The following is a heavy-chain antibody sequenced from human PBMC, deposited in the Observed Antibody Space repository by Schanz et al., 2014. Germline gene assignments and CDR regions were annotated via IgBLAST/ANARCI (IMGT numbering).Heavy chain of an antibody. Sequence: EVQLLASGGGLVQPGGSLRLSCAASGFSFGTYAMSWVRQAPGKGLLWVSSISGTGGDDTYYAESVKGRFTISRDNSKNSLYLEMNSLRAEDTALYYCARDRRNADLDYWGQGTLVTVSS. CDR1: GFSFGTYA. CDR2: ISGTGGDDT. CDR3: ARDRRNADLDY. J-gene: IGHJ4*02. D-gene: IGHD1-1*01. V-gene: IGHV3-23*01.